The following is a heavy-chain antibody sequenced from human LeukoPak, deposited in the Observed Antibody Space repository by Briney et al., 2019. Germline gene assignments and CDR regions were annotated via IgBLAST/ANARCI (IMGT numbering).Heavy chain of an antibody. CDR3: ARADTIRGGDWFDP. J-gene: IGHJ5*02. CDR2: IYTSGST. V-gene: IGHV4-4*07. CDR1: GGSISSYY. Sequence: PSETLSLTCTVSGGSISSYYWSWIRQPAGKGLEWIGRIYTSGSTNYNPSLKSRVTMSVDASKNQFSLKLSSVTAADTAVYYCARADTIRGGDWFDPWGQGTLVTVSS. D-gene: IGHD3-10*01.